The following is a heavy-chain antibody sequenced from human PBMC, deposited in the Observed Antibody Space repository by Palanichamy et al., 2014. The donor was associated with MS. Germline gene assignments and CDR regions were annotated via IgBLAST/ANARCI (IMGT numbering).Heavy chain of an antibody. Sequence: QLQLQESGPGLVKPSETLSLTCSVSGGSISRSSYYWGWIRQPPGKGLEWIGNIYYSGSTDYNPSLRSRVTISVDTSKNQFSLSLTSVTAADTAVYYCARHSIEGDLGLYLDYWGQGSLVTVSS. CDR1: GGSISRSSYY. D-gene: IGHD3-16*01. J-gene: IGHJ4*02. CDR3: ARHSIEGDLGLYLDY. V-gene: IGHV4-39*01. CDR2: IYYSGST.